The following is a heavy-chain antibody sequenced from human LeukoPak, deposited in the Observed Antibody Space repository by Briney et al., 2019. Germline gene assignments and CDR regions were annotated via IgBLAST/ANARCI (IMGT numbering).Heavy chain of an antibody. D-gene: IGHD2-2*01. CDR1: GGTFSSYA. CDR2: IIPIFGTA. V-gene: IGHV1-69*05. Sequence: SVKVSCKASGGTFSSYAISWVRQAPGQGLEWMGGIIPIFGTANYAQKFQGRVTITTDESTSTAYMELSSLRSEDTAVYYCAIRPHGTSSTLVRYYMDVWGKGTTVTVSS. J-gene: IGHJ6*03. CDR3: AIRPHGTSSTLVRYYMDV.